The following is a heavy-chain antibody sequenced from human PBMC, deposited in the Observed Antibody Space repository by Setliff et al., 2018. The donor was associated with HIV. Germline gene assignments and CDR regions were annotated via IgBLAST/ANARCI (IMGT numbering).Heavy chain of an antibody. CDR3: TRSYYY. CDR1: GFIFNNSW. Sequence: GESLKISCAASGFIFNNSWMTWVRQAPGRGLEWVGRIKSKADGGTTDYAAPVKGRFTISRDDSKRMVYLQMNSLTSEDTAVYFCTRSYYYWGQGTLVTVSS. CDR2: IKSKADGGTT. V-gene: IGHV3-15*01. D-gene: IGHD3-10*01. J-gene: IGHJ4*02.